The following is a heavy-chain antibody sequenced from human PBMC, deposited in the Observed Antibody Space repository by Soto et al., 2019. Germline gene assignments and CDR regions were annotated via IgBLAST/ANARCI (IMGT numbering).Heavy chain of an antibody. J-gene: IGHJ5*02. Sequence: QVQLQESGPGLVKPSQTLSLTCTVSGGSISSGGYYWSWIRQHPGKGLEWIGYIYYSGSTYYNPSLKSRVTXXVXTXXNQFSLKLSSVTAADTAVYYCARASYGDYDNWFDPWGQGTLVTVSS. D-gene: IGHD4-17*01. CDR3: ARASYGDYDNWFDP. CDR2: IYYSGST. CDR1: GGSISSGGYY. V-gene: IGHV4-31*03.